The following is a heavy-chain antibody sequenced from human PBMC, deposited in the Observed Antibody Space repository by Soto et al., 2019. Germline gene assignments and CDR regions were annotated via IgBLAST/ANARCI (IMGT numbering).Heavy chain of an antibody. CDR1: GFSVTTNY. D-gene: IGHD1-26*01. CDR2: TFTGGST. J-gene: IGHJ6*02. CDR3: AKKPPSSLQGWASGMDV. Sequence: EVQLLETGGGFIQPGGSLRRSCLASGFSVTTNYIIWVRQPPGKGLEWVSTTFTGGSTHYADSVKGRFYISRDNSKNTVYLQLKYVRFEDTAVYYSAKKPPSSLQGWASGMDVWGQGTTVSVYS. V-gene: IGHV3-53*02.